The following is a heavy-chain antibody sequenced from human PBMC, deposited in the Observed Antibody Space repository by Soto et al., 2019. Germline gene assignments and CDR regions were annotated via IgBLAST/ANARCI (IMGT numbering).Heavy chain of an antibody. J-gene: IGHJ4*03. D-gene: IGHD2-21*01. CDR1: GFALSTYA. V-gene: IGHV3-23*01. CDR2: ISGSGGST. CDR3: AKESLWRLGSGYLDC. Sequence: GGSLRLSCAASGFALSTYAMTWVRQAPGEGLEWVSSISGSGGSTYHADSVKGRFTISRDNSKNTLYLQMDSLRAEDTAVYYCAKESLWRLGSGYLDCRCQGTLVTV.